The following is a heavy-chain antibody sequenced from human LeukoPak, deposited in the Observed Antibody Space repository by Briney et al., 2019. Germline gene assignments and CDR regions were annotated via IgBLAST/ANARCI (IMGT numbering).Heavy chain of an antibody. J-gene: IGHJ4*01. Sequence: GASMKVSRKSSGFTFTDHYIHWVRQGPGQGLEWMGYIGPHSTFTSSPQEFQGRVTMTRDASMSTAYMELTRLTSDDTAVYYCVREGEGPLSKDFDYWGQGTLVTVSS. CDR2: IGPHSTFT. D-gene: IGHD2/OR15-2a*01. CDR3: VREGEGPLSKDFDY. CDR1: GFTFTDHY. V-gene: IGHV1-2*02.